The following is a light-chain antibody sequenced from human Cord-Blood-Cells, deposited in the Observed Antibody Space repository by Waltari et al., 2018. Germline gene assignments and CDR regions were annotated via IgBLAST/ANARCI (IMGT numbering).Light chain of an antibody. V-gene: IGLV2-23*01. CDR1: SSDVGSYNL. Sequence: ALTQPASVSGSPGQSITISCTGTSSDVGSYNLVPWYQQHPGKAPKLMIYEGSTRPAGVSNRFSGSKSGNPASLTISGLQAGDEADYYCCSYAGSSTWVFGGGTKLTVL. CDR2: EGS. J-gene: IGLJ3*02. CDR3: CSYAGSSTWV.